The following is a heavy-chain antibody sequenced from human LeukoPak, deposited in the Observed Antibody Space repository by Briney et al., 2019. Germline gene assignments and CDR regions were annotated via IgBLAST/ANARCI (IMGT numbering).Heavy chain of an antibody. D-gene: IGHD3/OR15-3a*01. Sequence: PSETLSLTCAVYGGSFSGYYWSWIRQPPGKGLEWIGEINHSGSTNYNPSLKSRVTISIDTSKNQFSLKLSSVTAADTAVYYCARQTGSGLFILPGGQGTLVTVSS. CDR3: ARQTGSGLFILP. CDR1: GGSFSGYY. J-gene: IGHJ4*02. V-gene: IGHV4-34*01. CDR2: INHSGST.